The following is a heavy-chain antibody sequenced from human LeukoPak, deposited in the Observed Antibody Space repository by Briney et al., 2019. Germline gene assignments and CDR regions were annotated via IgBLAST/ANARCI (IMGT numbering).Heavy chain of an antibody. V-gene: IGHV4-39*07. CDR2: IYYSGST. J-gene: IGHJ5*02. Sequence: PSETLSLTCTVSGGSISSSSYYWGWIRQPPGKGLERIGSIYYSGSTYYNPSLKSRVTISVDTSKNQFSLKLSSVTAADTAVYYCAREEPRYGDYGNWFDPWGQGTLVTVSS. CDR3: AREEPRYGDYGNWFDP. CDR1: GGSISSSSYY. D-gene: IGHD4-17*01.